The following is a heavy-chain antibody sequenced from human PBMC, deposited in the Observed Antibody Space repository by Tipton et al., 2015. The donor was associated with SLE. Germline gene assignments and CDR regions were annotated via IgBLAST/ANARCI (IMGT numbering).Heavy chain of an antibody. D-gene: IGHD3-16*01. Sequence: TLSLTCTVSSGSISSSSYYWGWIRQPPGKGLEWIGSIYYSGSISYNPSLKSRVTISVDTSKNQFSLKLSSVTAADTAVYYCAREWGDAFDIWGQGTMVTVSS. J-gene: IGHJ3*02. CDR3: AREWGDAFDI. V-gene: IGHV4-39*07. CDR2: IYYSGSI. CDR1: SGSISSSSYY.